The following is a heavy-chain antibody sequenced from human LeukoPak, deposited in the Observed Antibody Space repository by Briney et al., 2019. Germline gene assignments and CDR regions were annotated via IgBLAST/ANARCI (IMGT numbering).Heavy chain of an antibody. CDR1: GFTFSSYA. CDR2: ISGSGGST. V-gene: IGHV3-23*01. J-gene: IGHJ3*02. Sequence: GGSLRLSCAASGFTFSSYAMSWVRQAPGKGLEWVSAISGSGGSTYYADSVEGRFTISRDNSKNTLYLQMNSLRAEDTAIYYCAKDGSSGIAATADAFDIWGQGTMVTVSS. CDR3: AKDGSSGIAATADAFDI. D-gene: IGHD6-13*01.